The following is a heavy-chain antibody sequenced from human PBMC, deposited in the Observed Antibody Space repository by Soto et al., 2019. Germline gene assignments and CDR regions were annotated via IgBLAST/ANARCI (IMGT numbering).Heavy chain of an antibody. CDR3: AGGIWFGELYPNGYYYGMDV. CDR1: GFTFSSYG. Sequence: GGSLRLSCAASGFTFSSYGMHWVRQAPGKGLEWVAVIWYDGSNKYYADSVKGRFTISRDNSKNTLYLQMNSLRAEDTAVYYCAGGIWFGELYPNGYYYGMDVWGQGTTVTVSS. V-gene: IGHV3-33*01. D-gene: IGHD3-10*01. CDR2: IWYDGSNK. J-gene: IGHJ6*02.